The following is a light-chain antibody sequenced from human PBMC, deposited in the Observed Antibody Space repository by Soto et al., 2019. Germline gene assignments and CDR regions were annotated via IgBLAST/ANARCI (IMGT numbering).Light chain of an antibody. CDR1: SSDVARYNS. Sequence: QSALAQPASVSGSPGQSITISCTGTSSDVARYNSVSWYQQHPGKAPKLMIYGVNYRPSGVSDRFSGSKSGNTASLTISGLQAEDEADYYCNSNTGSSLYVFGIGTKVTVL. CDR3: NSNTGSSLYV. CDR2: GVN. J-gene: IGLJ1*01. V-gene: IGLV2-14*01.